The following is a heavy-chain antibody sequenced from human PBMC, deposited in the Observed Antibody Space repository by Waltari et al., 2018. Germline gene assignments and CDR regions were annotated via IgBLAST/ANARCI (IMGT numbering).Heavy chain of an antibody. CDR2: IYSDVRT. CDR1: GASMIRYF. J-gene: IGHJ6*03. V-gene: IGHV4-4*07. CDR3: ARAPRPMTTVTRYNDLDYYHYMDV. D-gene: IGHD4-17*01. Sequence: QVQLQASGPGLVRPSETLSLTCTVSGASMIRYFWSWIRRPAGQGLEWMGRIYSDVRTNYNPSLKSRVTMSLDTSNNQFSLKLSSVTAADTAVYYCARAPRPMTTVTRYNDLDYYHYMDVWGKGTTVTVSS.